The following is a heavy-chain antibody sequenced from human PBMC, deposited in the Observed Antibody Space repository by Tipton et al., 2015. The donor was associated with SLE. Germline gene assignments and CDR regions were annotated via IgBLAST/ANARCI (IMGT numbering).Heavy chain of an antibody. J-gene: IGHJ4*02. CDR3: ARESCQGYSTGCSDY. CDR1: GYSISNGYN. V-gene: IGHV4-38-2*02. D-gene: IGHD6-19*01. CDR2: VYHSGST. Sequence: TLSLTCAVSGYSISNGYNWGWSRQPPGKGLEWIGSVYHSGSTYYNPSLKSRVTISVDTSKNQFSLKLSSVTAADTAVYYCARESCQGYSTGCSDYWGQGTLVTVSS.